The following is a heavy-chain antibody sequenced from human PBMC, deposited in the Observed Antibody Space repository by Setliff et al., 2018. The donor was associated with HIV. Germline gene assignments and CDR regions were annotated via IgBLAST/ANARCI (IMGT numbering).Heavy chain of an antibody. J-gene: IGHJ4*02. V-gene: IGHV5-51*01. CDR2: IYPGDSDT. D-gene: IGHD3-22*01. CDR3: ARGPHYYDSSGYFNY. Sequence: PGESLKISCKGSGYSFTNYWIAWVRQMPGKGLEWMGIIYPGDSDTRYSPSFQGQVTISADKSISTAYLQWSSLKASDTAMYYCARGPHYYDSSGYFNYWGQGTLVTVSS. CDR1: GYSFTNYW.